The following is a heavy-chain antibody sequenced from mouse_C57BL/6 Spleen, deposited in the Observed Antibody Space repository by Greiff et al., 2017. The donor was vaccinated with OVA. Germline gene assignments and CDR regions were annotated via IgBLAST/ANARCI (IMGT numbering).Heavy chain of an antibody. CDR3: ARKDRVSERYYFDY. CDR2: IDPSDSYT. V-gene: IGHV1-50*01. CDR1: GYTFTSYW. Sequence: VQLQQPGAELVKPGASVKLSCKASGYTFTSYWMQWVKQRPGQGLEWIGEIDPSDSYTNYNQKFKGKATLTVDTSSSTAYMQLSSLTSEDSAVYYCARKDRVSERYYFDYWGQGTTLTVSS. J-gene: IGHJ2*01. D-gene: IGHD1-3*01.